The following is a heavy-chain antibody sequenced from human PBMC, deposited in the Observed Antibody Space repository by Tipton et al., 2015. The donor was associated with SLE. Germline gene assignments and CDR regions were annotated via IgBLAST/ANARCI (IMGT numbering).Heavy chain of an antibody. D-gene: IGHD1-26*01. J-gene: IGHJ3*02. V-gene: IGHV4-4*07. CDR2: IYTSGST. CDR1: GGSLNNHF. CDR3: ARQVGAKAFDI. Sequence: TLSLTCTVSGGSLNNHFCSWIRQSAGKGLEWIGRIYTSGSTNYNPSLKSRVTMSVDTSKNQFYLKLSSVTAADTSVYYCARQVGAKAFDIWGQGTMVTVSS.